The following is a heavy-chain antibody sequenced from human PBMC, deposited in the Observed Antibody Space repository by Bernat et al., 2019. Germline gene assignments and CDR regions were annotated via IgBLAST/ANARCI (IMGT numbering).Heavy chain of an antibody. V-gene: IGHV3-72*01. D-gene: IGHD3-16*01. J-gene: IGHJ4*02. CDR3: TRLERGGKSDY. CDR2: IKNKANSENT. Sequence: EVQLVESGGGLVHPGGSLRLSCAASGFTLSNHYMDWVRQAPGKGLEWVGRIKNKANSENTEYAASGRGRFSMSTDDSKNSLNLQMNGLKTEDTAVYYCTRLERGGKSDYWGQGTLVTVSS. CDR1: GFTLSNHY.